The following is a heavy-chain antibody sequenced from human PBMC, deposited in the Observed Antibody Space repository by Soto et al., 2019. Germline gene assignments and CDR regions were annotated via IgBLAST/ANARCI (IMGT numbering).Heavy chain of an antibody. V-gene: IGHV5-51*03. CDR2: IDPADSDT. D-gene: IGHD6-19*01. CDR1: GYSFSSYW. CDR3: ARRISSGWQVDC. J-gene: IGHJ4*02. Sequence: EVQLVQSGAEVKKPGESLKISCKGSGYSFSSYWIAWVRQMPGKGLEWMGIIDPADSDTRYSPSFQGQVTISADKSTSTAYLQWGSLKASDTAMYYCARRISSGWQVDCWGQGTLVTVSS.